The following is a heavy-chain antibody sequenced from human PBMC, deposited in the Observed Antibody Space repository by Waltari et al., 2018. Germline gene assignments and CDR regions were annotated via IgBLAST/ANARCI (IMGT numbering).Heavy chain of an antibody. CDR1: GFPFTDHN. J-gene: IGHJ4*02. V-gene: IGHV3-11*06. D-gene: IGHD1-1*01. CDR2: ISSNSRYT. Sequence: QVQLVESGGGLVRPGGSLRLSCAASGFPFTDHNMSWIRQAPGKGLEWVSFISSNSRYTNDADSVKGRFVISRDNTKNSLYLQMNSLRADDTAVYYCARGRDDDNPQPFDYWGPGTLVTVSP. CDR3: ARGRDDDNPQPFDY.